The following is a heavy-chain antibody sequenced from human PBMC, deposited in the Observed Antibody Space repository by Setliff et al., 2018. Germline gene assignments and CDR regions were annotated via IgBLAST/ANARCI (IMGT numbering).Heavy chain of an antibody. CDR2: IYYSGNT. CDR1: GGSISSGSYY. CDR3: ARVPRFTDTRNAFDI. V-gene: IGHV4-31*03. Sequence: SETLSLTCTVSGGSISSGSYYWSWIRQPAGKGLEWIGYIYYSGNTYYNPSLKSRVTISVDTSKNQFSLKLSSVTAADTAVYYCARVPRFTDTRNAFDIWGQGTMVTVSS. D-gene: IGHD5-18*01. J-gene: IGHJ3*02.